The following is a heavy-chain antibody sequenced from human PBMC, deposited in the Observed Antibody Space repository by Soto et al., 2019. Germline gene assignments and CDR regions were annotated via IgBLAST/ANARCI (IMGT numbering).Heavy chain of an antibody. CDR1: GGTFSSYA. D-gene: IGHD3-3*01. CDR2: IIPIFGTA. J-gene: IGHJ6*02. V-gene: IGHV1-69*13. CDR3: ARMYDFWSGPPYYYYGMDV. Sequence: SVKVSCKASGGTFSSYAISWVRQAPGQGLEWMGGIIPIFGTANYAQKFQGRVTITADESTSTAYMELSSLRSEDTAVYYCARMYDFWSGPPYYYYGMDVWGQGTTVTVSS.